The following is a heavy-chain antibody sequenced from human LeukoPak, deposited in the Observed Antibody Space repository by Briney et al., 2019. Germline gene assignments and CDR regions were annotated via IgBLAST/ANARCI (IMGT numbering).Heavy chain of an antibody. V-gene: IGHV3-7*01. CDR2: IEQDGSEK. CDR1: GFTLSNAW. D-gene: IGHD2-15*01. J-gene: IGHJ3*02. Sequence: GGSLRLSCAASGFTLSNAWMNWVRQAPGKGLEWVANIEQDGSEKYYVDSVKGRFTISRQNAKNSLFLQMNSLRAEDTAVYYCARHRSGGSQDDAFDIWGQGTMVTVSS. CDR3: ARHRSGGSQDDAFDI.